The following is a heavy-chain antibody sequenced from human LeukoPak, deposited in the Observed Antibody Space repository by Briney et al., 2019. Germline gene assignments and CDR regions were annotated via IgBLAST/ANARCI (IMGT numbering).Heavy chain of an antibody. CDR3: ARDTYYDSSGYYYFGYYYGMDV. J-gene: IGHJ6*02. CDR2: IWYDGSNK. CDR1: GFTFSSYA. V-gene: IGHV3-33*08. D-gene: IGHD3-22*01. Sequence: PGGSLRLSCAASGFTFSSYAMHWVRQAPGKGLEWVAVIWYDGSNKYYADSVKGRFTISRDNSKNTLYLQMNSLRAEDTAVYYCARDTYYDSSGYYYFGYYYGMDVWGQGTTVTVSS.